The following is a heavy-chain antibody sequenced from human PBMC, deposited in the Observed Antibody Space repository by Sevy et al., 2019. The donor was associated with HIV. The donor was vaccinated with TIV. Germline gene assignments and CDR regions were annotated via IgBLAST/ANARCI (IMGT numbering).Heavy chain of an antibody. Sequence: GGSLRLSCAASGFTFSSHSMNWVRQAPGKGLEWVASISSTGSYIYHADSVKGRFTVSRDNAKNSLFLQMNNLRVDDTAVYYCAREAQVVGVDLDFWGQGTLVTVSS. CDR1: GFTFSSHS. J-gene: IGHJ4*02. D-gene: IGHD1-26*01. V-gene: IGHV3-21*01. CDR3: AREAQVVGVDLDF. CDR2: ISSTGSYI.